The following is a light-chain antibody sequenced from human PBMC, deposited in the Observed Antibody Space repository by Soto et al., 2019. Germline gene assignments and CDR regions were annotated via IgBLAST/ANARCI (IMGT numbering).Light chain of an antibody. CDR2: DVF. CDR3: CSYAGTYTHYV. J-gene: IGLJ1*01. CDR1: SSDVGGYNF. Sequence: QSALTQPRSVSGSPGQSVTISCTATSSDVGGYNFVSWYQHHPGKAPKLLIYDVFKRPSGVPDRFSGSKSGYTASLTISGLQAEDESEYYCCSYAGTYTHYVFGTGTKLTVL. V-gene: IGLV2-11*01.